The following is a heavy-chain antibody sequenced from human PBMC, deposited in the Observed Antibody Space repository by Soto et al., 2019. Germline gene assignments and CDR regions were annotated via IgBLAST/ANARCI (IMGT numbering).Heavy chain of an antibody. CDR1: GFTFSSYG. V-gene: IGHV3-33*01. Sequence: PGGSLRLSCAASGFTFSSYGMHWVRQAPGKGLEWVAVIWYDGSNKYYADSVKGRFTISRDNSKNTLYLQMNSLRAEDAAVYYCARDGAGEGHFDYWGQGTLVTVSS. CDR3: ARDGAGEGHFDY. J-gene: IGHJ4*02. D-gene: IGHD7-27*01. CDR2: IWYDGSNK.